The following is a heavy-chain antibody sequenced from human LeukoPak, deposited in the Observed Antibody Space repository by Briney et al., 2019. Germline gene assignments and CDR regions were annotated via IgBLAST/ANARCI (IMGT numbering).Heavy chain of an antibody. V-gene: IGHV4-59*01. CDR2: IYYRGST. D-gene: IGHD2/OR15-2a*01. J-gene: IGHJ6*03. Sequence: SETLSLTCTVSGGSISSYYWSWIRQSPGKGLEWIGYIYYRGSTDNNPSLKGRVTISVDTSKNQFSLKLSSVTAADTAVYYCAGDRNRYMDVWGKGTTVTVSS. CDR3: AGDRNRYMDV. CDR1: GGSISSYY.